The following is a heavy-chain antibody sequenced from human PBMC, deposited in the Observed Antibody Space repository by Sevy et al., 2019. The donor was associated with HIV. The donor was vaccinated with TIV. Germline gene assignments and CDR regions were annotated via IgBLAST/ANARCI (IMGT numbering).Heavy chain of an antibody. Sequence: SETLSLTCAVYGGSFSGYYWSWIRQPPGKGLEWIGEINHSGSTNYNPSLKSRVTISVDTSKNQFSLKLSSVTAEDTAVYYCAGMTTVDYWGQGTLVTVSS. D-gene: IGHD4-17*01. J-gene: IGHJ4*02. V-gene: IGHV4-34*01. CDR3: AGMTTVDY. CDR1: GGSFSGYY. CDR2: INHSGST.